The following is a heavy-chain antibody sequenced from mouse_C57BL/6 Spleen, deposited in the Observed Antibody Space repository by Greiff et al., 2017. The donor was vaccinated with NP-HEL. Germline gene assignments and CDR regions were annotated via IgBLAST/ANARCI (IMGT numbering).Heavy chain of an antibody. CDR1: GYTFTSYW. CDR3: ARSDYYGSSSWYFDV. V-gene: IGHV1-52*01. J-gene: IGHJ1*03. D-gene: IGHD1-1*01. Sequence: QVQLQQPGAELVRPGSSVKLSCKASGYTFTSYWMHWVKQRPIQGLEWIGNIDPSVSETHYNQKFKDKATLTVDKSSSTAYMQLSSLTSEDSAVYYCARSDYYGSSSWYFDVWGTGTTVTVSS. CDR2: IDPSVSET.